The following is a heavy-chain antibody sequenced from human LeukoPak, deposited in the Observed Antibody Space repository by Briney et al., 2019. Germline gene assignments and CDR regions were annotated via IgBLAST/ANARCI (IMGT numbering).Heavy chain of an antibody. CDR3: ATRWRGHYYDSSGYYTFDY. Sequence: GESLKISCKGSGYSFTSYWIGWVRQMPGKGLEWMGIIYPGDSDTRYSPSFQGQVTISADKSISTAYLQWSSLKASDTAMYYCATRWRGHYYDSSGYYTFDYWGQGTLVTVSS. D-gene: IGHD3-22*01. V-gene: IGHV5-51*01. J-gene: IGHJ4*02. CDR1: GYSFTSYW. CDR2: IYPGDSDT.